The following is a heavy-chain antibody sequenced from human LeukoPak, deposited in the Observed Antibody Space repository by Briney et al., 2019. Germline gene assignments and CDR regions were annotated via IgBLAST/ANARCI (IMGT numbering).Heavy chain of an antibody. V-gene: IGHV3-53*01. CDR1: GFTFDDYA. D-gene: IGHD3-16*01. Sequence: GRSLRLSCAASGFTFDDYAMHWVRQAPGKGLEWVSGIYSGGSTYYADSVKGRFTISRDNSKNTLYLQMNSLRAEDTAVYYCARGLTAGGDYWGQGTLVTVSS. J-gene: IGHJ4*02. CDR2: IYSGGST. CDR3: ARGLTAGGDY.